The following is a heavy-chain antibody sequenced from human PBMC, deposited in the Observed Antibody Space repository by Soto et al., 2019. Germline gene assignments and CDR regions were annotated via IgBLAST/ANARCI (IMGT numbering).Heavy chain of an antibody. J-gene: IGHJ4*02. CDR3: AKKVGIAARPGPIDY. CDR1: GFTFSSYG. D-gene: IGHD6-6*01. CDR2: ISYDGSNK. Sequence: PGGSLRLSCAASGFTFSSYGMHWVRQAPGKGLEWVAVISYDGSNKYYADSVKGRFTISRDNSKNTLYLQMNSLRAEDTAVYYCAKKVGIAARPGPIDYWGQGTLVTVSS. V-gene: IGHV3-30*18.